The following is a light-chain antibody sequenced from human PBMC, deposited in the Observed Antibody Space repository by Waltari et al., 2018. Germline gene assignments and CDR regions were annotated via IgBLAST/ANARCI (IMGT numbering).Light chain of an antibody. Sequence: VVMTQSPATLSVSPGQRATLSCRASQSVSSNLAWYHQRPGQAPRLVIYGATTWATGIPARFTGRGSGTEFTLTISSLQSDDSGIYFCQQYFDWPLYTFGQGTKLEIK. CDR3: QQYFDWPLYT. J-gene: IGKJ2*01. CDR1: QSVSSN. V-gene: IGKV3D-15*01. CDR2: GAT.